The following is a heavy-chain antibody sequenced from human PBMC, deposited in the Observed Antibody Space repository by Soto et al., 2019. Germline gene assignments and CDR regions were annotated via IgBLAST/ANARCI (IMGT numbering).Heavy chain of an antibody. J-gene: IGHJ4*02. CDR1: GFTFSSYG. CDR3: AKDRYDFWSGKYYFDY. Sequence: PGGFLRLSCAASGFTFSSYGLSWVRQAPGKGLEWVSSISGSAGSTYYADSVKGRFTISRDNSKNTMYLQMNSLRVEDTAVYYCAKDRYDFWSGKYYFDYWGLGTLVTVSS. V-gene: IGHV3-23*01. CDR2: ISGSAGST. D-gene: IGHD3-3*01.